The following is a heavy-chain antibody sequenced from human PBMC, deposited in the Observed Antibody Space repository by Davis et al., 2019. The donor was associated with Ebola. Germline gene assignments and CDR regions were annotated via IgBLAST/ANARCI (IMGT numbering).Heavy chain of an antibody. Sequence: MPSETLSLTCAVYGGSFSSYYWSWIRQPPGKGLEWIGYIYYSGSTNYNPSLKSRVTISVDTSKNQFSLKLSSVTAADTAVYYCARVSGYYHNYYYGMDVWGQGTTVTVSS. V-gene: IGHV4-59*01. J-gene: IGHJ6*02. CDR2: IYYSGST. CDR1: GGSFSSYY. D-gene: IGHD3-22*01. CDR3: ARVSGYYHNYYYGMDV.